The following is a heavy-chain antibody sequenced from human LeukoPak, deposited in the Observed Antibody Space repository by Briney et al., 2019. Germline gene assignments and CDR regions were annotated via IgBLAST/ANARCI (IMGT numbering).Heavy chain of an antibody. CDR2: INHSGST. CDR1: GGSFSGYY. Sequence: PSETLSLTCAVYGGSFSGYYWSWIRQPPGKGLEWIGEINHSGSTNYNPSLKSRVTISVDTSKNQFSLKLNSVTAADTAVYYCARDGPALIVPRGWFDPWGQGTLVTVSS. V-gene: IGHV4-34*01. D-gene: IGHD6-6*01. CDR3: ARDGPALIVPRGWFDP. J-gene: IGHJ5*02.